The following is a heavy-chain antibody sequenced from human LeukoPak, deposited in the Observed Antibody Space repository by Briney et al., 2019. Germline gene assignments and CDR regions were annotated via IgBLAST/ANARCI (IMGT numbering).Heavy chain of an antibody. D-gene: IGHD3-10*01. CDR2: IYYTGST. CDR1: GGSISSYY. V-gene: IGHV4-59*01. J-gene: IGHJ4*02. CDR3: AREANYYGSGSYFEGTFDY. Sequence: MTSETLSLTCTVSGGSISSYYWSWIRQPPGKGLEWIGYIYYTGSTNYNPSLKSRVTISADTSKNEFSLRLTSVTAADTAVYYCAREANYYGSGSYFEGTFDYWGQGSLVTVSS.